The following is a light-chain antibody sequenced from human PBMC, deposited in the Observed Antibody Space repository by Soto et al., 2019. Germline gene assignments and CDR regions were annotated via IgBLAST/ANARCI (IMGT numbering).Light chain of an antibody. V-gene: IGLV2-11*01. J-gene: IGLJ2*01. Sequence: QSVLTQPRSVSGSPGQSVTISCTGSSSDVGAYNYVSWYQQHPGKAPKLMIYDVTKRPSGVPDRFSGSKSGNTASLTISGLQADDEADYYCYSYAGSSIFVFGGGTQLTVL. CDR1: SSDVGAYNY. CDR3: YSYAGSSIFV. CDR2: DVT.